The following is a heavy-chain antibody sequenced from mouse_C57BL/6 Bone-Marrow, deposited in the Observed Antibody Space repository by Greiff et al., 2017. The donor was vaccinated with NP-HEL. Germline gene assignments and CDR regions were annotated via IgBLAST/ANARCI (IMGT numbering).Heavy chain of an antibody. CDR2: IYPGGGYT. Sequence: VQLQQSGAELVRPGTSVKMSCKASGYTFTNYWIGWAKQRPGHGLEWIGDIYPGGGYTNYNEKFKGKATLTADKSSSTAYMQFSSLTSEDSAIYYCARRGHYYGSSYWYFDVWGTGTTVTVSS. V-gene: IGHV1-63*01. D-gene: IGHD1-1*01. CDR1: GYTFTNYW. J-gene: IGHJ1*03. CDR3: ARRGHYYGSSYWYFDV.